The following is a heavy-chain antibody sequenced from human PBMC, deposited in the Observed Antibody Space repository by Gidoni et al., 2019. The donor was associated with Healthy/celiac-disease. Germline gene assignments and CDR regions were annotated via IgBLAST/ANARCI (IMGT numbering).Heavy chain of an antibody. CDR1: GGSISSSSYY. Sequence: QLQLQESGPGLVKPSETLSLTCTVSGGSISSSSYYWGWIRQPPGKGLEWIGSIYYSGSTYYNPSLKSRVTISVDTSKNQFSLKLSSVTAADTAVYYCARIFRGYSYSDYWGQGTLVTVSS. CDR2: IYYSGST. CDR3: ARIFRGYSYSDY. D-gene: IGHD5-18*01. J-gene: IGHJ4*02. V-gene: IGHV4-39*01.